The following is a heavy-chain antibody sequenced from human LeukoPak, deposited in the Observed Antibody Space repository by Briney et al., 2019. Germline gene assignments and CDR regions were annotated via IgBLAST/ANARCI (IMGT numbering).Heavy chain of an antibody. CDR1: GFTFDDYA. CDR3: AKDIGSTSGSYSGPDY. J-gene: IGHJ4*02. Sequence: PGGSLRLSCAASGFTFDDYAMHWVRQAPGKGLEWVSGISWNSGSIGYADSVKGRFTISRDNAKNSLYLQMNSLRAEDTALYYCAKDIGSTSGSYSGPDYWGQGTLVTVSS. V-gene: IGHV3-9*01. CDR2: ISWNSGSI. D-gene: IGHD1-26*01.